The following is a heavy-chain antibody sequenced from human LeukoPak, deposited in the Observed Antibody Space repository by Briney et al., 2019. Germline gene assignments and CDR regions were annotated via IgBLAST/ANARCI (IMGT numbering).Heavy chain of an antibody. CDR2: ISYDGSNQ. Sequence: PGGSLRLSCAASGFTFSSYAMHWVRQAPGKGLEWVALISYDGSNQYYADSVKGRFTISRDNSKNTLYLQMNSLRAEDTAVYYCARGSYSSSGGYYFDYWGQGTLVTVSS. CDR3: ARGSYSSSGGYYFDY. CDR1: GFTFSSYA. D-gene: IGHD6-13*01. V-gene: IGHV3-30-3*01. J-gene: IGHJ4*02.